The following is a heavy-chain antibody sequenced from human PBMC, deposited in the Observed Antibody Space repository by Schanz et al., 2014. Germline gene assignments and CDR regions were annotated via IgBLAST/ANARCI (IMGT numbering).Heavy chain of an antibody. V-gene: IGHV3-48*01. CDR2: VSRSTPDI. J-gene: IGHJ4*02. CDR3: ARDGEAAADCDY. D-gene: IGHD6-13*01. Sequence: EVQLVESGGGLVQPGGSLRLSCTASGFTFSSYSMNWVRQAPGKGLEWVSYVSRSTPDIYYADSVKGRFTMSRDNAKNAVLQQMNSLRAEATAVYYCARDGEAAADCDYWGQGTLVTVSS. CDR1: GFTFSSYS.